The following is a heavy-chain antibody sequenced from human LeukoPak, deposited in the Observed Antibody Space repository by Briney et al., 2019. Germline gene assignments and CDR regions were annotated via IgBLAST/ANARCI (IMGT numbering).Heavy chain of an antibody. V-gene: IGHV3-23*01. Sequence: PGGSLRLSCAASGFTFTSSAMSWVRQAPGKGLEWVSTISASGLSTYHAASVTGRFTISRDNSKNTLYLQMNSLKAEDTAVYYCARSRIVLHWFDPWGQGSLVTVS. D-gene: IGHD2/OR15-2a*01. J-gene: IGHJ5*02. CDR1: GFTFTSSA. CDR3: ARSRIVLHWFDP. CDR2: ISASGLST.